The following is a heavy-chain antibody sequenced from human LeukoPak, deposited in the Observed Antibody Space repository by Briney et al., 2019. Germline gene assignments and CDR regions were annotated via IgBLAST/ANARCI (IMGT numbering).Heavy chain of an antibody. V-gene: IGHV3-23*01. CDR1: GFTFSSYA. CDR3: AKGRKVGATTGAFDI. D-gene: IGHD1-26*01. J-gene: IGHJ3*02. CDR2: ISGSGGST. Sequence: GGSLRLSCAASGFTFSSYAMTWVRQAPGKGLEWVSAISGSGGSTYYADFVKGRFTISRDNSKNTLYLQMNSLRAEDTAVYYCAKGRKVGATTGAFDIWGQGTMVTVSS.